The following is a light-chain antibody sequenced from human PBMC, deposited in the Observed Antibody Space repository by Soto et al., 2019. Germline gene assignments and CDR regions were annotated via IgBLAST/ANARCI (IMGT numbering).Light chain of an antibody. CDR2: EAS. CDR1: DSIGSY. Sequence: DIQMTQSPSTLSASVGDRVTITCRASDSIGSYLAWYQQRPGRAPGLLIYEASTLKSWVPSMFSGSGSGTDFTLTISSMQPDDFATYFCQQYDDSLQNTFGQGTKLEIK. V-gene: IGKV1-5*03. CDR3: QQYDDSLQNT. J-gene: IGKJ2*01.